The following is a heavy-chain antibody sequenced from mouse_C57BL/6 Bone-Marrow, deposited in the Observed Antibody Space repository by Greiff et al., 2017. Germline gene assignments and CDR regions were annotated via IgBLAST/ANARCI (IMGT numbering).Heavy chain of an antibody. V-gene: IGHV5-9-1*02. CDR2: ISSGGDYI. Sequence: EVQLEESGEGLVKPGGSLKLSCAASGFTFSSYAMSWVRQTPEKRLEWVAYISSGGDYIYYADTVKGRFTISRDNARNTLYLQMSSLKSEDTAMYYCTRALIITRVVVDYAMDYWGQGTSVTVSS. J-gene: IGHJ4*01. CDR1: GFTFSSYA. D-gene: IGHD1-1*01. CDR3: TRALIITRVVVDYAMDY.